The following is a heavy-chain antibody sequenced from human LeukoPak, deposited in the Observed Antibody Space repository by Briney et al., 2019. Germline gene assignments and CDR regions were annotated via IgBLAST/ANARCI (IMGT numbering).Heavy chain of an antibody. J-gene: IGHJ6*02. V-gene: IGHV1-24*01. Sequence: ASVKVSCKVSGYTLTELSMHWVRQAPGKGLEWMGGFDPEDGETIYAQKFQDRVTMTEDTSTDTAYMELSSLRSEDTAVYYCATDRAGQSYYYYGMDVWGQGTTVTVSS. D-gene: IGHD6-19*01. CDR2: FDPEDGET. CDR3: ATDRAGQSYYYYGMDV. CDR1: GYTLTELS.